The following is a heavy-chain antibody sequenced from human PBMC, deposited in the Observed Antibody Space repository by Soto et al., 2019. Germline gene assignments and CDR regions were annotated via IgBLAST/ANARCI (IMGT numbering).Heavy chain of an antibody. D-gene: IGHD3-3*01. CDR2: VIPIFGTP. CDR1: GGTFSSYA. V-gene: IGHV1-69*01. J-gene: IGHJ4*02. CDR3: ARAYYDFWSCYYKFGDFDY. Sequence: QVQLVQSGAEVKKPGSSVKVSCKASGGTFSSYAISWVRQAPGQGLEWMGGVIPIFGTPHYAQRFQGRVTFTADESTSTAYMELSSLRSEDTVVYYCARAYYDFWSCYYKFGDFDYWGQGTLVTVSS.